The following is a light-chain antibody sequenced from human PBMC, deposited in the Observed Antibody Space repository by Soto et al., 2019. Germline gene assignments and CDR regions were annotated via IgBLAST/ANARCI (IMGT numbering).Light chain of an antibody. J-gene: IGKJ1*01. Sequence: EVVLTQSPVTLSLSPVERATLSCRASQSVSSSYLAWYQQKPGQAPRLLIYGASTRATGIPARFSGSGSGTEFTLTIRSLQSEDFAVYYCQQYNNWPPWTFGQGTTVDIK. CDR2: GAS. CDR3: QQYNNWPPWT. CDR1: QSVSSSY. V-gene: IGKV3-15*01.